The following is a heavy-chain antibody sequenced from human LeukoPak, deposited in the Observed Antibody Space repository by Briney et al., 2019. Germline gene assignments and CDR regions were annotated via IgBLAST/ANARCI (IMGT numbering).Heavy chain of an antibody. D-gene: IGHD5-18*01. Sequence: SETLSLTCTVSGGSISSYYWSWIRQPPGKGLEWIGYIYYSGSTNYNPSLKSRVTISVDTSKNQFSLKLISVTAADTAVYYCARHRGYTYGYDAYDIWGQGTMVTVSS. CDR2: IYYSGST. CDR3: ARHRGYTYGYDAYDI. J-gene: IGHJ3*02. V-gene: IGHV4-59*01. CDR1: GGSISSYY.